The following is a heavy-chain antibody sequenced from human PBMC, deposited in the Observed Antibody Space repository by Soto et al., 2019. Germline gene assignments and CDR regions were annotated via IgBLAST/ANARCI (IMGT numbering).Heavy chain of an antibody. CDR3: ARSAYYCDSSAIFDY. CDR1: GYTFTSDD. CDR2: IHTSGGST. Sequence: ASVKVSCKASGYTFTSDDINWVRQAPGQGLEWMGMIHTSGGSTAYAQKFQGRVTMTRDTSTNTVYMELGSLKSEDTAVYYCARSAYYCDSSAIFDYWAQGT. J-gene: IGHJ4*02. V-gene: IGHV1-46*01. D-gene: IGHD3-22*01.